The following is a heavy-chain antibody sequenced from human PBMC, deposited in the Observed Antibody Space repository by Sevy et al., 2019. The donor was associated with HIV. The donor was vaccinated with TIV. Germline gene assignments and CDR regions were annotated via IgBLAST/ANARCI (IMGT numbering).Heavy chain of an antibody. CDR3: ARESGYSSSPGAFDI. J-gene: IGHJ3*02. CDR2: IYDAGST. Sequence: GGSLRLSCAASGFTVSSVYMSWVRQAPGKGLEWVSLIYDAGSTYFADSVEGRFTISRDDSKITLYLQMNSLRAEDTAVYFCARESGYSSSPGAFDIWGQGTMVTVSS. D-gene: IGHD6-19*01. V-gene: IGHV3-53*01. CDR1: GFTVSSVY.